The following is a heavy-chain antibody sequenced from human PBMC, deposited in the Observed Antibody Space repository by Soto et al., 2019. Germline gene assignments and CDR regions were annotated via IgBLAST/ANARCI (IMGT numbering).Heavy chain of an antibody. D-gene: IGHD2-2*01. J-gene: IGHJ5*02. CDR1: GGSISSGGYY. Sequence: QVQLQESGPGLVKPSQTLSLTCTVSGGSISSGGYYWSWIRQHPGKGLEWIGYIYYSGSTYYNPSLTSRVTISVDTSKNQFSLKLSSVTAADTAVYYCARALSSGIVVVPAAKFDPWGQGTLVTVSS. CDR2: IYYSGST. CDR3: ARALSSGIVVVPAAKFDP. V-gene: IGHV4-31*03.